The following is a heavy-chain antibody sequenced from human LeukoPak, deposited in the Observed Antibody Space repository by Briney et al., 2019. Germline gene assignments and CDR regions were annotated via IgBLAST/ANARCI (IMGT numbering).Heavy chain of an antibody. CDR1: GGTFSSYA. V-gene: IGHV1-69*13. Sequence: SVKVSCKASGGTFSSYALSWVRRAPGQGLEWMGGIIPIFGTANYAQKFQGRVTITADESTSTAYMELSSLRSEDTAVYYCAAVVPAVMGYFDYWGREPWSPSPQ. D-gene: IGHD2-2*01. J-gene: IGHJ4*02. CDR3: AAVVPAVMGYFDY. CDR2: IIPIFGTA.